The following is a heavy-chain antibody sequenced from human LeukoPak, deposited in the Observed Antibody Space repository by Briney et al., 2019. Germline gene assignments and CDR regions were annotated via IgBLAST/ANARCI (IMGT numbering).Heavy chain of an antibody. CDR2: IYNSGST. CDR3: VRDRELTY. J-gene: IGHJ4*02. D-gene: IGHD1-26*01. V-gene: IGHV4-59*03. CDR1: GGSISIYY. Sequence: PETLSLTCSVSGGSISIYYWSWVRQPPGKGLEWIGYIYNSGSTNYNPSLKSRVTISVDTSKNQFSLKLTSVTAADTAVYYCVRDRELTYWGQGTLVTVSS.